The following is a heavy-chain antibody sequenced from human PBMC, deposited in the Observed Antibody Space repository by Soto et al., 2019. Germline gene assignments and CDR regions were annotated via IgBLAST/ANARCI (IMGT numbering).Heavy chain of an antibody. CDR1: GFTFSSYN. V-gene: IGHV3-48*02. Sequence: GGSLRPSCAASGFTFSSYNMNWFRQAPGKGLEWVSYISSSSSTIYYADSVKGRFTISRDNAKNSLYLQMNSLRDEDTAVYYCAISTTATFDYWGQGTLVTVSS. CDR2: ISSSSSTI. CDR3: AISTTATFDY. J-gene: IGHJ4*02. D-gene: IGHD4-17*01.